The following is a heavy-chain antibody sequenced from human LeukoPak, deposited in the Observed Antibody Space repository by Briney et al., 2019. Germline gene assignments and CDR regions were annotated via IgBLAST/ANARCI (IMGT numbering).Heavy chain of an antibody. CDR3: VKDIQLST. CDR1: GFNFITAA. CDR2: IGSSGGSI. Sequence: GGSLRLSCAASGFNFITAAMTWVRQAPGKGLEWVSLIGSSGGSIYYADSVKGRFTISRDNSNHTLSLQMNSLRVEDTAIYYCVKDIQLSTWGLGTMVTVSS. J-gene: IGHJ3*01. D-gene: IGHD5-24*01. V-gene: IGHV3-23*01.